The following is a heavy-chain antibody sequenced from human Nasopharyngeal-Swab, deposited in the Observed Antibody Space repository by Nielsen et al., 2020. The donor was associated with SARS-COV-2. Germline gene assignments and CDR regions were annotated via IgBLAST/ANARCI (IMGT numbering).Heavy chain of an antibody. J-gene: IGHJ4*02. V-gene: IGHV1-3*01. Sequence: ASVKVSCKASGYTFTSYAMHWVRQAPGQRLEWMGWINAGNGNTKYSQKFQGRVTITRDTSTDTAYMELSSLRSEDTAVYYCATPLGAYYYGSGSYYGFGYWGQGTLVTVSS. D-gene: IGHD3-10*01. CDR2: INAGNGNT. CDR1: GYTFTSYA. CDR3: ATPLGAYYYGSGSYYGFGY.